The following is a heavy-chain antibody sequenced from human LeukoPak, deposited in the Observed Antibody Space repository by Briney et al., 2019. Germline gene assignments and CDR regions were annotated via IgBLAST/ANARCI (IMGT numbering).Heavy chain of an antibody. CDR3: ANRGVQLYDS. J-gene: IGHJ5*01. CDR2: INVRNGKI. Sequence: ASTKVSCRTSDYTFNSDGSTWVRQAPGKGLEWMGWINVRNGKIEYAHKFQGRVAMTRDTSTNTVYMDLRSLRPDDTAIYYCANRGVQLYDSWGQGALVTVSS. V-gene: IGHV1-18*01. D-gene: IGHD2-15*01. CDR1: DYTFNSDG.